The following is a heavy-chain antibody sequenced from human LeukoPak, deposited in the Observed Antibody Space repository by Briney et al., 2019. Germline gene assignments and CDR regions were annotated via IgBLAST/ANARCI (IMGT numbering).Heavy chain of an antibody. CDR3: ARKFSYGSGTFNY. J-gene: IGHJ4*02. Sequence: SETLSLTCAVYGGSFSGYYWSWIRQPPGKGLEWIGEINHSGSTHYNPSLKSRVTISVDTSKNQFSLKLSSVTAADTALYYCARKFSYGSGTFNYWGQGTLVTVSS. CDR2: INHSGST. D-gene: IGHD3-10*01. CDR1: GGSFSGYY. V-gene: IGHV4-34*01.